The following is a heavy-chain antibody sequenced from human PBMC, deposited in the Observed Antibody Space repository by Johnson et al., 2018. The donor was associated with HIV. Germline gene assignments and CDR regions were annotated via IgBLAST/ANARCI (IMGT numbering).Heavy chain of an antibody. CDR2: IKQDGSEK. V-gene: IGHV3-7*02. J-gene: IGHJ3*02. Sequence: VQLVESGGGLVQPGGSLRLSCAASGFTFSSYWMSWVRQAPGKGLEWVANIKQDGSEKYYVDSVKGRFTISRDNSKNTLYLQMNSLRAEDTAVYYCAKGEGGAGTDAFDIGGQGTMVTVSS. CDR3: AKGEGGAGTDAFDI. D-gene: IGHD6-19*01. CDR1: GFTFSSYW.